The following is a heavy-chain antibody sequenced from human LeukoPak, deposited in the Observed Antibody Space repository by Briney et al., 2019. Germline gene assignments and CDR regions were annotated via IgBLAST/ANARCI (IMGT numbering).Heavy chain of an antibody. D-gene: IGHD1-26*01. V-gene: IGHV3-23*01. J-gene: IGHJ6*02. CDR2: ISGSGGST. CDR1: GFTFSSYA. CDR3: AKRGDSGSYHYYYYGMDV. Sequence: GGSLRLSCAASGFTFSSYAMSWVRQAPGKGLEWVSAISGSGGSTYYADSVKGRFTISRDNSKNTLYLQMNSLRAEDTAVYYCAKRGDSGSYHYYYYGMDVWGQGITVTVSS.